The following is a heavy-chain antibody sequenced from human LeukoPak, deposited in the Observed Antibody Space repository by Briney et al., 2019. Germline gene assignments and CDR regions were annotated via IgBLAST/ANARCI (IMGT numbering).Heavy chain of an antibody. CDR1: GFAFDEYS. CDR2: IRANAYGETI. D-gene: IGHD2-21*01. J-gene: IGHJ6*03. V-gene: IGHV3-49*03. Sequence: GGSLRLSCTASGFAFDEYSMSWFRQAPGKGPEWVGFIRANAYGETIDYAASVRGRFTISRDDSKSIAYLQMNGLETEDTGVYYCSRRRGCGNVACAGYMDVWGKGTTVTVSS. CDR3: SRRRGCGNVACAGYMDV.